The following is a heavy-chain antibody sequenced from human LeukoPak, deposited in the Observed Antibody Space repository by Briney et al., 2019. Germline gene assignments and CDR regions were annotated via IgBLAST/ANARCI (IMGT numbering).Heavy chain of an antibody. CDR1: GFTFSDHY. Sequence: TGGSLRLSCAASGFTFSDHYMDWVRQAPGKGLECVGRIRNKANSYTTEYAASVKGRFTISRDDSKNSLYLQMNSLKTEDTAVYYCARVASLVYDYWGQGTLVTVSS. V-gene: IGHV3-72*01. CDR2: IRNKANSYTT. CDR3: ARVASLVYDY. J-gene: IGHJ4*02.